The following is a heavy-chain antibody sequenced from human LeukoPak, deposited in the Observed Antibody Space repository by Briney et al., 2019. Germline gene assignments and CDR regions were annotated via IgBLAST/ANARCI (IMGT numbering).Heavy chain of an antibody. CDR3: ANPHYDKHP. CDR2: IIPIFGTA. D-gene: IGHD3-22*01. CDR1: GGTFSSYA. V-gene: IGHV1-69*13. J-gene: IGHJ5*02. Sequence: VASVKVSCKASGGTFSSYAISWVRQAPGQGLEWMGGIIPIFGTANYAQKFQGRVTITADESTSTAYMELSSLRSEDTAVYYGANPHYDKHPWGQGTLVTVSS.